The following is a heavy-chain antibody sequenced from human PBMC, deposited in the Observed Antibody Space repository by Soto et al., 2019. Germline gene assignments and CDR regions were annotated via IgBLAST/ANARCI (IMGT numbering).Heavy chain of an antibody. J-gene: IGHJ4*02. V-gene: IGHV1-18*01. Sequence: GASVKVSCKGSGYTFTSYGISWGRQAPGQGVEWMGWISAYNGNTNYAQKLQGRVTMTTDTSTSTAYMELRSLRSDDTAVYYCARDKRITIFGVVIGPPDYWGQGTLVTVSS. CDR1: GYTFTSYG. CDR3: ARDKRITIFGVVIGPPDY. D-gene: IGHD3-3*01. CDR2: ISAYNGNT.